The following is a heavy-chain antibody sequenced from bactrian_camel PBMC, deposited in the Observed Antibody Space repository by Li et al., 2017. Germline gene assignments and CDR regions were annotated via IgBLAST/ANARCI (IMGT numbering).Heavy chain of an antibody. V-gene: IGHV3S53*01. J-gene: IGHJ4*01. D-gene: IGHD3*01. Sequence: QVQLVESGGGSVQVGGSLRLSCTISGATHSAYCMGWFRQAPGKEREPVARVPNGGTPTYSDSVKGRFTISQDDAKNTVYLQMDSLNPEDTAMYYCASQPRGYDCYFRRNPADYDLWGQGTQVTVSS. CDR1: GATHSAYC. CDR3: ASQPRGYDCYFRRNPADYDL. CDR2: VPNGGTP.